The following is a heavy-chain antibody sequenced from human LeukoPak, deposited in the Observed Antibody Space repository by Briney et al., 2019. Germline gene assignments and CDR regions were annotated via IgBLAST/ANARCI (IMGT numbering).Heavy chain of an antibody. CDR3: TSSYATARFDY. D-gene: IGHD4-11*01. V-gene: IGHV3-73*01. Sequence: GGSLRLSCAASGFTFSGSAMHWVRQASGKGLEWVGRIRSKANSYATAYAASVKGRFTISRDDSKNTAYLQMNSLKTGDTAVYYCTSSYATARFDYWGQGTLVTVSS. CDR1: GFTFSGSA. CDR2: IRSKANSYAT. J-gene: IGHJ4*02.